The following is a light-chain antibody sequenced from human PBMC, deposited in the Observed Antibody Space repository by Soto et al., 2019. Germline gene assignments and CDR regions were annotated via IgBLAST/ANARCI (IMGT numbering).Light chain of an antibody. CDR3: KQYGCSPRT. CDR1: QSVSSNY. J-gene: IGKJ1*01. Sequence: EIVLTQSPGTLSLSPGERATLSCRASQSVSSNYLAWYQQKPGQAPRLLIYGASSRATGLPDRFSGSGSGTEFTLTISRLEPEDFEVYYCKQYGCSPRTFGQGTKVEIK. CDR2: GAS. V-gene: IGKV3-20*01.